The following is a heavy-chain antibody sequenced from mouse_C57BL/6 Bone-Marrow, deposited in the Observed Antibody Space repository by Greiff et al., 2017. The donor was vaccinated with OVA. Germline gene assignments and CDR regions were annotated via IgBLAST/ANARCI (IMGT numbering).Heavy chain of an antibody. CDR1: GYTFTDYE. Sequence: VQLQQSGAELVRPGASVTLSCKASGYTFTDYEMHWVKQTPVHGLEWIGAIDTETGGTAYNQKFKGKAILTADKSSSTAYMELRSLTSEDSAVYYCTSGFPAWFAYWGQGTLVTVSA. D-gene: IGHD1-2*01. J-gene: IGHJ3*01. V-gene: IGHV1-15*01. CDR3: TSGFPAWFAY. CDR2: IDTETGGT.